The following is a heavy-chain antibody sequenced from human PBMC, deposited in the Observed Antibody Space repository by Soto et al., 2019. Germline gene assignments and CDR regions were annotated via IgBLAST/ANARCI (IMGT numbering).Heavy chain of an antibody. CDR2: ISSDGDIT. CDR1: GFTFSAYS. V-gene: IGHV3-64D*06. J-gene: IGHJ5*02. CDR3: VKDSTFYDILTGYYSTNFFDP. D-gene: IGHD3-9*01. Sequence: GSLRLSCSASGFTFSAYSMHWVRQAPGKGLQYVSTISSDGDITYYADPVKGRFTISRDNSKNTLYLQMNSLRPEDTAVYYCVKDSTFYDILTGYYSTNFFDPWGQGTLVTVSS.